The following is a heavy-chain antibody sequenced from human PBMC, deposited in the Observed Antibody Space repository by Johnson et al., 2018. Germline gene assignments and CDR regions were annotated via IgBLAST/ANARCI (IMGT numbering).Heavy chain of an antibody. CDR1: GFTFDDYA. V-gene: IGHV3-9*01. J-gene: IGHJ3*02. D-gene: IGHD1-26*01. CDR3: AGIIGYSGSHQDFGGAFEI. CDR2: ISWKSGSI. Sequence: EVELVESGGGLVQHGRSLRLSCAASGFTFDDYAMHWVRQAPGKGLEWVSGISWKSGSIGYADSGKGRLTISRYNAKNSLYLQMNSLRAGDTAVYYCAGIIGYSGSHQDFGGAFEIWGQGTMVTVSS.